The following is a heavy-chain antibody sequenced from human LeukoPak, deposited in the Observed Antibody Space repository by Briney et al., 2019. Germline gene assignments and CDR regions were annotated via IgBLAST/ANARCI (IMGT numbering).Heavy chain of an antibody. J-gene: IGHJ1*01. D-gene: IGHD2-15*01. CDR2: IIPILGIA. CDR3: ARSEQDIVVVVAATRAEYFQH. CDR1: GGTFSSYA. Sequence: SVKVSCKASGGTFSSYAISWVRQAPGQGLEWVGRIIPILGIANYAQKFQGRVTITADKSTSTAYMELSSLRSEDTAVYYCARSEQDIVVVVAATRAEYFQHWGQGTLVTVSS. V-gene: IGHV1-69*04.